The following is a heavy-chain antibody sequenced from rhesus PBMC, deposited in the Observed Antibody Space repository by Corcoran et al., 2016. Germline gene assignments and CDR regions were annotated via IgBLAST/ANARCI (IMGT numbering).Heavy chain of an antibody. CDR2: IPYSGST. V-gene: IGHV4-122*02. D-gene: IGHD6-25*01. J-gene: IGHJ4*01. Sequence: QVQLQESGPGLVKPSETLSLTCAVSGYSISGYYWSWIRQAPGKGLEWIGYIPYSGSTSYNPSLKSRVTISRDTSKNQFSLKLSSVTAADTAVYYCARNSGSWIFDYWGQGVLVTVSS. CDR1: GYSISGYY. CDR3: ARNSGSWIFDY.